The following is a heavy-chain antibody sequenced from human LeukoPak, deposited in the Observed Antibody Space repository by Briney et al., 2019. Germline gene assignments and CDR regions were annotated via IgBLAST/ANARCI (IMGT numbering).Heavy chain of an antibody. J-gene: IGHJ4*02. D-gene: IGHD3-10*01. CDR1: GGSISSGSCY. CDR3: ARTRYYYNSRSYGAPYYFDY. CDR2: IYTSGST. V-gene: IGHV4-61*02. Sequence: SQTLSLTCTVSGGSISSGSCYWSWIRQPAGKGLEWIGRIYTSGSTNYNPSLKSRVTISVDTSKNQFSLKLSSVTAADTAVYYCARTRYYYNSRSYGAPYYFDYWGQGTLVTVSS.